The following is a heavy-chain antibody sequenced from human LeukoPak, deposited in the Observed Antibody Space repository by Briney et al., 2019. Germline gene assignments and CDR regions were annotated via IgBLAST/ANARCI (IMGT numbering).Heavy chain of an antibody. V-gene: IGHV3-11*04. CDR3: ARQYGRAVGDDYSNWFDP. J-gene: IGHJ5*02. Sequence: KPGGSLRPSCAAFGFTFSDYYMSWIRQAPGKGLEWVSYISSSGSTIYYADSVKGRFTISRDNAKNSLYLQMNSLRAEDTAVYYCARQYGRAVGDDYSNWFDPWGQGTLVTVSS. CDR2: ISSSGSTI. D-gene: IGHD4-11*01. CDR1: GFTFSDYY.